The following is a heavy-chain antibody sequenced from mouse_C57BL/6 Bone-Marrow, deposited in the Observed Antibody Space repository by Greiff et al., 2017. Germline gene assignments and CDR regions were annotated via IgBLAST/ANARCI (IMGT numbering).Heavy chain of an antibody. D-gene: IGHD1-1*01. V-gene: IGHV1-72*01. CDR1: GYTFTSYW. J-gene: IGHJ4*01. Sequence: QVQLQQPGAELVKPGASVKLSCKASGYTFTSYWMHWVKQRPGRGLEWIGKIDPNSGGTQYNEKFKRKATLTVDKPSSTAYMQLRSLTSEDSAVSYCARCGYCGSSYDAMDYWGQGTSVTVAS. CDR3: ARCGYCGSSYDAMDY. CDR2: IDPNSGGT.